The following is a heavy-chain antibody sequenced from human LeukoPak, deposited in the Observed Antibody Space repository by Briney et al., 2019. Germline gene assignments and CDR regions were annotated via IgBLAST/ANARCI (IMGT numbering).Heavy chain of an antibody. D-gene: IGHD2-21*02. CDR3: ARFQYGGNSENAFDI. J-gene: IGHJ3*02. V-gene: IGHV4-34*01. CDR2: INHSGST. CDR1: GGSFSGYY. Sequence: PSETLSLTCAVYGGSFSGYYWSWIRQPPGKGLEWIGEINHSGSTNYNPSLKSRVTISVDTSKNQFSLKLSSVTAADTAVYYCARFQYGGNSENAFDIWGQGTMVTVSS.